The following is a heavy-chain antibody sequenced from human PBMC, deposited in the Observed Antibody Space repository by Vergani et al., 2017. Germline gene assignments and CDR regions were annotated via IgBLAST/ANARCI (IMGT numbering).Heavy chain of an antibody. Sequence: QLVESGGGWVQPGGSLRLSCVVSGFDFSSYIMNWVRQAPGKGLEWVSFVSTGTKSQSYAESVKGRFTISRDNARGSLSLQMNRLRGEDTGVYYCARDRYYLGSGSYPYFYYYGLDVWGQGTAVTVSS. D-gene: IGHD3-10*01. V-gene: IGHV3-48*01. J-gene: IGHJ6*02. CDR1: GFDFSSYI. CDR3: ARDRYYLGSGSYPYFYYYGLDV. CDR2: VSTGTKSQ.